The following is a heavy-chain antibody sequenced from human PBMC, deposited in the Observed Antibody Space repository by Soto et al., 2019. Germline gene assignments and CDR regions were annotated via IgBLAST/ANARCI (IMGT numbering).Heavy chain of an antibody. V-gene: IGHV3-33*01. J-gene: IGHJ4*02. D-gene: IGHD1-26*01. CDR3: ARGCSGSYAWGEY. Sequence: QVQMVESGGGVVQPGRSLRLSCAASGFTFSSYGVHWVRQAPGKGLEWVAVIWYDGSNKYYADSVKGRFTISRDNSKSKLFPQMDYLRAEETAVYCCARGCSGSYAWGEYWCQGSLVTVSS. CDR1: GFTFSSYG. CDR2: IWYDGSNK.